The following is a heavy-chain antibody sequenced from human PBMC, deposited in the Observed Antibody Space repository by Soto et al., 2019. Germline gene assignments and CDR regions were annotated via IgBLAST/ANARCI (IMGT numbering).Heavy chain of an antibody. J-gene: IGHJ6*02. CDR2: IYIGGST. CDR1: GFTVSSNY. V-gene: IGHV3-53*01. Sequence: GGSLRLSCAASGFTVSSNYMNWVRQAPGKGLEWVSIIYIGGSTYYADSVKGRFSISRDSSKNSLYLQKNSLRAEDTAMYYCARDAGGSYYSGYYDIDVWGQGTTVTVSS. CDR3: ARDAGGSYYSGYYDIDV. D-gene: IGHD1-26*01.